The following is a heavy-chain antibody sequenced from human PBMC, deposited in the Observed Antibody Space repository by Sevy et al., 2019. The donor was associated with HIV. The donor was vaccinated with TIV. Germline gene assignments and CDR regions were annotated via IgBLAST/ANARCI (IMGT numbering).Heavy chain of an antibody. V-gene: IGHV3-23*01. J-gene: IGHJ5*02. CDR1: GFTFISYT. CDR2: ISSSGGST. Sequence: GGSLRLSCAASGFTFISYTISWVRQAPGKGLEWVSAISSSGGSTYYADSVKGRFSISRDNSNKRVYLQMSSLRGEDTAVYYCAKEALRGFDPWGQGTLVTVSS. D-gene: IGHD3-10*01. CDR3: AKEALRGFDP.